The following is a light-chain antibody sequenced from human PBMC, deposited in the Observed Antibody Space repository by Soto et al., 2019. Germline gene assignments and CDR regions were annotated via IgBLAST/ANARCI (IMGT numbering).Light chain of an antibody. CDR3: QKRRT. V-gene: IGKV3-11*01. Sequence: EIVLTQSPATLSLSPGERATLSCRASQSVTNSLAWYQQQPGQAPRLLISHASNRATGVPARFSGSGSGTDFTLTISSLEPADFEVYYCQKRRTFGQGTKVEIK. CDR2: HAS. CDR1: QSVTNS. J-gene: IGKJ1*01.